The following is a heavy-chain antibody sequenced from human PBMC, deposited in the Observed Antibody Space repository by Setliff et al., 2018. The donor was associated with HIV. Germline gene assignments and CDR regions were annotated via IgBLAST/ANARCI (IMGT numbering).Heavy chain of an antibody. CDR2: IYSTGDT. V-gene: IGHV4-4*07. CDR1: GGSISNFH. CDR3: ARVRLTMIMMVDYFDQ. D-gene: IGHD3-22*01. Sequence: LSLTCSVSGGSISNFHWSWIRQPPGKGLEWVGHIYSTGDTNYNPSLKSRVTLSADTSKNQLSLSLTSVTAADTAVYYCARVRLTMIMMVDYFDQWGQGTLVTVSS. J-gene: IGHJ4*02.